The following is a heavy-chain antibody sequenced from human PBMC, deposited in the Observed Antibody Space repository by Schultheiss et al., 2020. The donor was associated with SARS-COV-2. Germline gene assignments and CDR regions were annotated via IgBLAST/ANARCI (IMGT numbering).Heavy chain of an antibody. CDR3: ARDKCSSTSCYAKDGMDV. CDR2: IYYSGST. D-gene: IGHD2-2*01. J-gene: IGHJ6*02. V-gene: IGHV4-38-2*02. CDR1: GYSISSGYY. Sequence: SQTLSLTCTVSGYSISSGYYWGWIRQPPGKGLEWIGSIYYSGSTYYNPSLKSRVTISVDTSKNQFSLKLSSVTAADTAVYYCARDKCSSTSCYAKDGMDVWGQGTTVTVSS.